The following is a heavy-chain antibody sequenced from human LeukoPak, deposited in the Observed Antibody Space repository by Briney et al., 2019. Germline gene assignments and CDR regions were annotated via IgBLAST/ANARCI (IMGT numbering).Heavy chain of an antibody. CDR1: GFTVSSNY. J-gene: IGHJ4*02. Sequence: GGSLRLSCAASGFTVSSNYMSWVRQAPGKGLEWVSVIYSGGSTYYADSVKGRFTISRDNSKNTLYLQMNSLRAEDTAVYYCASATHYYYGSGSYCRQVDYWGQGTLVTVSS. CDR2: IYSGGST. CDR3: ASATHYYYGSGSYCRQVDY. V-gene: IGHV3-66*01. D-gene: IGHD3-10*01.